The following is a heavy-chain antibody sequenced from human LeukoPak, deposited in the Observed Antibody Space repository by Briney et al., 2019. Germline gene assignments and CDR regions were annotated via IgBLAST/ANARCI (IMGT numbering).Heavy chain of an antibody. V-gene: IGHV1-18*01. CDR3: AKESLEQQLYPFFDY. CDR2: ISAYNGNT. D-gene: IGHD6-13*01. J-gene: IGHJ4*02. CDR1: GYTFTSYG. Sequence: ASVKVSCKASGYTFTSYGISWVRQAPGQGLEWMGWISAYNGNTNYAQKLQGRVTMTTDTSTSTAYMELRSLRSDDTAVYYCAKESLEQQLYPFFDYWGQGTLVTVSS.